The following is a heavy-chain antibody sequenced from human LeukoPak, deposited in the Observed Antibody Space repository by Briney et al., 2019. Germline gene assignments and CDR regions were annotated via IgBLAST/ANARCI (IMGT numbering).Heavy chain of an antibody. V-gene: IGHV3-9*01. CDR3: AKDSLADYFDSSAYTDY. Sequence: GGSLRLSCAASGFAFSSYAMSWVRQVPGKGLEWVSGISWNSGSIGYADSVKGRFTISRDNAKKSLYLQMNSLRIEDTAFYYCAKDSLADYFDSSAYTDYWGQGTLVTVSS. CDR1: GFAFSSYA. CDR2: ISWNSGSI. J-gene: IGHJ4*02. D-gene: IGHD3-22*01.